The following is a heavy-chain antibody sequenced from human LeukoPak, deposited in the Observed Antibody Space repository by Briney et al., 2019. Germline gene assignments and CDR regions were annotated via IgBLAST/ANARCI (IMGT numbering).Heavy chain of an antibody. V-gene: IGHV1-8*01. CDR3: ARISGSSDY. J-gene: IGHJ4*02. Sequence: ASVKVSCKASASTFTSYDINWVRQATGQGLEWMGWMNPNSGNTGYAQKFQGRVTMTRNTSISTAYMELSSLRSENTAVYYCARISGSSDYWGQGTLVTVSS. CDR2: MNPNSGNT. D-gene: IGHD1-26*01. CDR1: ASTFTSYD.